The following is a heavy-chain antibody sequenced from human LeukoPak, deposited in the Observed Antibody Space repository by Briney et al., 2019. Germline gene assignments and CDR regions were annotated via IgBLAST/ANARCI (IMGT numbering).Heavy chain of an antibody. J-gene: IGHJ6*02. D-gene: IGHD3-22*01. Sequence: ASVKVSCKASGYTFTSYYMHWVRQAPGQGLEWMGIINPSGGSTSYAQKFQGRVTMTRDTSISTAYMELSRLRSDDTAVYYCARDIAPDSSGYHEQYYYYGMDVWGQGTTVTVSS. CDR3: ARDIAPDSSGYHEQYYYYGMDV. V-gene: IGHV1-46*01. CDR2: INPSGGST. CDR1: GYTFTSYY.